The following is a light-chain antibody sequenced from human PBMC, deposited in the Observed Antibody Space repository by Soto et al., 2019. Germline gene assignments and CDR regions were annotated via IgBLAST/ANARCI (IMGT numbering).Light chain of an antibody. CDR2: ATS. CDR1: QSVVSSY. CDR3: QQYGSSPKYT. J-gene: IGKJ2*01. V-gene: IGKV3-20*01. Sequence: ESVLMQSPGTLSLSPGERATLSCRASQSVVSSYLAWYQQKPGQAPRLLIYATSSRATGIPDRFTGGGSGTDFTLTISRLEPEDFAVYYCQQYGSSPKYTFAQGTKLEIK.